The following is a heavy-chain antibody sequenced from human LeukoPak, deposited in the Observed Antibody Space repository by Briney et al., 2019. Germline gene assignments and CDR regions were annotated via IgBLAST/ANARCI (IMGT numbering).Heavy chain of an antibody. Sequence: PGGSLRLSCAASGFTFSSYEMNWVRQAPGKGLEWVSYISSSGSTIYYADSVKGRFTISRDNAKNSLFLQMNSLRAEDTAVYYCARDRVVDTAMAHFDYWGQGTLVTVSS. CDR1: GFTFSSYE. CDR2: ISSSGSTI. D-gene: IGHD5-18*01. J-gene: IGHJ4*02. V-gene: IGHV3-48*03. CDR3: ARDRVVDTAMAHFDY.